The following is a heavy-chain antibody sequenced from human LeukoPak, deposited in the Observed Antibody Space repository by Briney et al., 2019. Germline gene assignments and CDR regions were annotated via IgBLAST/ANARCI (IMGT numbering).Heavy chain of an antibody. Sequence: GGSLRLSCAASGFTFSSYSMSWVRQAPGKGLEWVSSLTSSSGYIYYADSVKGRFTISRDNAKNSLYLQMNSLRAEDTAVYYCAKDQGSGHGSYTWGTFDYWGLETLVTVFS. V-gene: IGHV3-21*01. CDR2: LTSSSGYI. CDR1: GFTFSSYS. CDR3: AKDQGSGHGSYTWGTFDY. D-gene: IGHD3-3*01. J-gene: IGHJ4*01.